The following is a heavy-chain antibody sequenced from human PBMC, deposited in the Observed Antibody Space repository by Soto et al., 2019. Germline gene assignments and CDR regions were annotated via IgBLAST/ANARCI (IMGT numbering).Heavy chain of an antibody. CDR3: VKDGVSGWSDYFFDY. D-gene: IGHD6-19*01. Sequence: VVLLESGGGVVQPGRSLRLSCAASGFTFSNYAMHWVRRAPGKGLECVALISYDGINKYYADSVKGRFTVSRDNSKSTLYLQMNSLRAEDTAVYYCVKDGVSGWSDYFFDYWGQGTLVTVSS. CDR2: ISYDGINK. CDR1: GFTFSNYA. V-gene: IGHV3-30*18. J-gene: IGHJ4*02.